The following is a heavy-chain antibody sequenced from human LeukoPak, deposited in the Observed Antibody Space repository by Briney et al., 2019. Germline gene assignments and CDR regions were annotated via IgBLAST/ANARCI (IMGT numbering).Heavy chain of an antibody. J-gene: IGHJ5*02. D-gene: IGHD2-21*02. CDR2: INPNSGGT. CDR3: ARGAIVVVTAIRKNWFDP. V-gene: IGHV1-2*02. Sequence: ASVKVFCKASGYTFTGYYMHWVRQAPGQGLEWMGWINPNSGGTNYAQKFQGRVTMTRDTSISTAYMELSRLRSDDTAVYYCARGAIVVVTAIRKNWFDPWGQGTLVTVSS. CDR1: GYTFTGYY.